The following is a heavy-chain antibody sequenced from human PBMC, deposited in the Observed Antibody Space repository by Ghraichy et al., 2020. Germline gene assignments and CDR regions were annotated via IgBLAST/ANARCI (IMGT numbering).Heavy chain of an antibody. CDR2: IRYDGSNT. V-gene: IGHV3-30*02. J-gene: IGHJ6*02. Sequence: GGSLRLSCAASGFTFSSYGMHWVRQAPGKGLEWVAFIRYDGSNTYYADSVKGRFTISRDNSKNTLFLQMNSLRAEDTAVYYCAKDRKGSGSYFGDMDVWGQGTTVTVSS. D-gene: IGHD3-10*01. CDR3: AKDRKGSGSYFGDMDV. CDR1: GFTFSSYG.